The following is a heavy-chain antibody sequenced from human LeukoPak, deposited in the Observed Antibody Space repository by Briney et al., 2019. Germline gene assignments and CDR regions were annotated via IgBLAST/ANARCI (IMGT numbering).Heavy chain of an antibody. V-gene: IGHV3-23*01. CDR2: ISGRGDIT. J-gene: IGHJ4*02. D-gene: IGHD6-19*01. CDR3: AKVSLAGYNSGAHFDL. Sequence: GGSLRLSCAASGFSFKSYPMSWVRQAPGMGLEWVSSISGRGDITYFADSMKGRFTIPRDNSKSTLYLQLNSLRADDTAVYFCAKVSLAGYNSGAHFDLWGQGTLVTVSS. CDR1: GFSFKSYP.